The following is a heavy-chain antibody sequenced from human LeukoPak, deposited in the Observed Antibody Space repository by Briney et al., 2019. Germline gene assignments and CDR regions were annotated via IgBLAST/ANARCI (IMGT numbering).Heavy chain of an antibody. Sequence: SETLSLTCAVYGGSFSGYYWSWIRQPPGKGLEWIGEINHSGSTNYNPSLKSRVTISVDTSKNQSSLKLSSVTAADTAVYYCARAGRGDDYGDPRSFDYWGHGSLVTVSS. V-gene: IGHV4-34*01. J-gene: IGHJ4*01. CDR2: INHSGST. CDR1: GGSFSGYY. D-gene: IGHD4-17*01. CDR3: ARAGRGDDYGDPRSFDY.